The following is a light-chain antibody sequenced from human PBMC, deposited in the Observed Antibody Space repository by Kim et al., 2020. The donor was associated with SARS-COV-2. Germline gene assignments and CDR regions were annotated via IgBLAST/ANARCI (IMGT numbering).Light chain of an antibody. Sequence: PGERANLSCRASQTISSAYLAWYQRKPGQAPRLLIYGASSRATGIPDRFSGSGSGTDFTLAISGLEPEDFVVYYCQHYGYSLWTFGQGTKVDIK. CDR3: QHYGYSLWT. CDR1: QTISSAY. CDR2: GAS. J-gene: IGKJ1*01. V-gene: IGKV3-20*01.